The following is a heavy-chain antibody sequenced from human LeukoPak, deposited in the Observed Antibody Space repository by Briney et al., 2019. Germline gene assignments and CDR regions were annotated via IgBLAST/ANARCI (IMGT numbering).Heavy chain of an antibody. V-gene: IGHV4-4*07. Sequence: SETLSLTCTVSGGSISSYYWSWIRPPAGKGLEWIGRIYSSGSSNYNPSLKGRVTMSVDTSKNQSSLKLTSVTAADTAVYYCAGINSGSFDYWGQGTLVTVSS. CDR3: AGINSGSFDY. CDR1: GGSISSYY. D-gene: IGHD1-26*01. CDR2: IYSSGSS. J-gene: IGHJ4*02.